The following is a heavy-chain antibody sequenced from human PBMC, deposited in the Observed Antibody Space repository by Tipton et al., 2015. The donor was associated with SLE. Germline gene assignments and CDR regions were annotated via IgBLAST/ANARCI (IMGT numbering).Heavy chain of an antibody. V-gene: IGHV4-59*08. CDR2: IYYSGST. D-gene: IGHD3-16*01. CDR3: ARQGGYFNSQWYFDL. Sequence: GLVKPSETLSLTCTVSGGSISTYYWSWIRQPPGKGLEWIGYIYYSGSTKYNPSLKSRVTISVDTSKNQFSLNLAFVTAADTAFYYCARQGGYFNSQWYFDLWGRGTLITVSS. J-gene: IGHJ2*01. CDR1: GGSISTYY.